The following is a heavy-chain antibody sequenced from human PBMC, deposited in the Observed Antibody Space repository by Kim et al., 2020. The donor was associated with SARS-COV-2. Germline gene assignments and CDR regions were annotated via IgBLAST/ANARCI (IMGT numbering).Heavy chain of an antibody. CDR1: GYTFTSYY. V-gene: IGHV1-46*01. Sequence: ASVKVSCKASGYTFTSYYMHWVRQAPGQGLEWMGIINPSGGSTSYAQKFQGRVTMTRDTSTSTVYMELSSLRSEDTAVYYCARGYSFRGYSYGYSVYYYGMDVWGQGTTVTVSS. CDR3: ARGYSFRGYSYGYSVYYYGMDV. CDR2: INPSGGST. J-gene: IGHJ6*02. D-gene: IGHD5-18*01.